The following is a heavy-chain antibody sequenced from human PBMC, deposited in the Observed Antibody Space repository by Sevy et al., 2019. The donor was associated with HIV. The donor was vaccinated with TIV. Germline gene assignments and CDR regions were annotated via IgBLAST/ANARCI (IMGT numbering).Heavy chain of an antibody. D-gene: IGHD6-19*01. V-gene: IGHV1-69*13. CDR1: GGTFSSYG. Sequence: ASVKVSCKASGGTFSSYGISWVRQAPGQGLEWMGGIIPILGTVNYAQKFQGRVTITADESTKTAYMVLSSLRSEDTVVYYCARGGGNGWYYFDYWGQETLVTVSS. CDR3: ARGGGNGWYYFDY. CDR2: IIPILGTV. J-gene: IGHJ4*02.